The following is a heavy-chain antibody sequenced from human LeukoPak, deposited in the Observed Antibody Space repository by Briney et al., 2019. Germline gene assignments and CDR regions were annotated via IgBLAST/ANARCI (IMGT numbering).Heavy chain of an antibody. CDR3: ARRQQWLGGINWFDP. Sequence: SETLSLTCAVYGGSFSGYYWSWIRQPPGKGLEWIGEINHSGSTNYNPSLKSRVTISVDTSKNQFSLKLSSVTAADTAVYYCARRQQWLGGINWFDPWGQGTLVTVSS. V-gene: IGHV4-34*01. CDR1: GGSFSGYY. J-gene: IGHJ5*02. CDR2: INHSGST. D-gene: IGHD6-19*01.